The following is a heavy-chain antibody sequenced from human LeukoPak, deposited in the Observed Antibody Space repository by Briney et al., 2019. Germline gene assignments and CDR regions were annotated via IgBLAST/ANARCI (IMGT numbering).Heavy chain of an antibody. CDR1: GFTFSSYA. CDR3: AKALIAVAGLIDY. D-gene: IGHD6-19*01. CDR2: IRSSGSTT. J-gene: IGHJ4*02. V-gene: IGHV3-23*01. Sequence: GGSLRLSCAASGFTFSSYAMSWVRQAPGKGLEWVSAIRSSGSTTYYADSVKGRFTISRDNAKNSLYLQMNSLRAEDTALYYCAKALIAVAGLIDYWGQGTLVTVSS.